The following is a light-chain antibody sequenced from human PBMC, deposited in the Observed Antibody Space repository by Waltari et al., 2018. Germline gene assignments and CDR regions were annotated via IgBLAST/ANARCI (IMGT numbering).Light chain of an antibody. CDR3: QQYNSYSLLT. V-gene: IGKV1-5*03. CDR2: KAS. Sequence: DIQMTQSPSTLSASFGDRFTITCRDSQSISNWLAWYQQKPGKAPKLLIYKASTLESGVPSRFSGSGSGTEFTLTISSLQPDDFATYYCQQYNSYSLLTFGGGTKVEIK. CDR1: QSISNW. J-gene: IGKJ4*01.